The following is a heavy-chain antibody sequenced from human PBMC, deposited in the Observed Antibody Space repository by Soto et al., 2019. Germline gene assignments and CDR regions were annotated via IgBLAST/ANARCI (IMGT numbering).Heavy chain of an antibody. CDR1: GFTVSSNY. CDR3: ASGPLHDFWSGPYGMDV. D-gene: IGHD3-3*01. Sequence: GGSLRLSCAASGFTVSSNYMSWVRQAPGKGLEWVSVIYSGGSTYYADSVKGRFTISRDNSKNTLYLQMNSLRAEDTAVYYCASGPLHDFWSGPYGMDVWGQGTTATVSS. J-gene: IGHJ6*02. CDR2: IYSGGST. V-gene: IGHV3-53*01.